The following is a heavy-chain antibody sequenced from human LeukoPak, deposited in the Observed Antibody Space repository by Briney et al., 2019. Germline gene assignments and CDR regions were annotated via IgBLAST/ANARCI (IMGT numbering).Heavy chain of an antibody. CDR2: IYSSGST. CDR3: ARSGTIFGVWGV. V-gene: IGHV4-59*01. J-gene: IGHJ6*04. Sequence: SETLSLTCTVSVGSITNYYWSWIRQPPGKGLEWIGYIYSSGSTNYNPSLKSRVTISVDTSKNQFSLKLSSVAAADTAVYYCARSGTIFGVWGVWGKGTTVTVSS. D-gene: IGHD3-3*01. CDR1: VGSITNYY.